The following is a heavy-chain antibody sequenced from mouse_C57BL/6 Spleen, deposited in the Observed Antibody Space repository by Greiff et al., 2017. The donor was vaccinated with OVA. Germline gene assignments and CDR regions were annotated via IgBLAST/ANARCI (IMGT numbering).Heavy chain of an antibody. CDR3: ARYYDGYFYFDY. Sequence: VKLVESGAELVKPGASVKMSCKASGYTFTSYWITWVKQRPGQGLEWIGDIYPGSGSTNYNEKFKSKATLTVDTSSSTAYMQLSSLTSEDSAVYYCARYYDGYFYFDYWGQGTTLTVSS. V-gene: IGHV1-55*01. CDR1: GYTFTSYW. D-gene: IGHD2-3*01. CDR2: IYPGSGST. J-gene: IGHJ2*01.